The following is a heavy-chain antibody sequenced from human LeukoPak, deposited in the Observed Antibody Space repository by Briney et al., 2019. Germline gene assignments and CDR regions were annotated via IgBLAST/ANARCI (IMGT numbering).Heavy chain of an antibody. J-gene: IGHJ4*02. Sequence: SGGSLRLSCAASGFTVSTNCMTWVRQAPGKGLEWVSGISGGGGGTTSYADSVKGRFTISRDNSKNTLFLQMNSLRADDTAVYYCAKDPSYEWGQGTLVTVSS. CDR3: AKDPSYE. D-gene: IGHD3-22*01. V-gene: IGHV3-23*01. CDR2: ISGGGGGT. CDR1: GFTVSTNC.